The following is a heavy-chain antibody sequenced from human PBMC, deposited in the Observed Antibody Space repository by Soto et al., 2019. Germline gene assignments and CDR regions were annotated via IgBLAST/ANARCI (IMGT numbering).Heavy chain of an antibody. J-gene: IGHJ4*02. CDR3: ARALKYYYDSSNYYPFDS. D-gene: IGHD3-22*01. CDR1: GDSVSSDSAA. CDR2: TSYRSKWYN. Sequence: SPTLSLTCAISGDSVSSDSAAWNWIRQSPSRGLEWLGRTSYRSKWYNDYAESVKSRISINPDTSKNHFSLQLNSVTPEDTAVYYFARALKYYYDSSNYYPFDSWGQGTLVTVSS. V-gene: IGHV6-1*01.